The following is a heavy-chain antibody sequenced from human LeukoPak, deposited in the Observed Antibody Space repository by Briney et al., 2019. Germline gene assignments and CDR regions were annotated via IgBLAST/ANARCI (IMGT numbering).Heavy chain of an antibody. D-gene: IGHD1-14*01. J-gene: IGHJ6*02. V-gene: IGHV3-11*06. CDR3: ARGVGFTTCMDV. Sequence: PGGSLRLSCAAFGFTFSDYYMSWIRQAPGKGLEWVSYISSSSSYTNYADSVKGRFTISRDNAKNSLYLQMNSLRAEDTAVYYCARGVGFTTCMDVWGQGTTVTVSS. CDR2: ISSSSSYT. CDR1: GFTFSDYY.